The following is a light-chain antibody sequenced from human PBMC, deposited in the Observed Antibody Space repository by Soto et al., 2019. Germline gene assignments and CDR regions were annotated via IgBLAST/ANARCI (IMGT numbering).Light chain of an antibody. J-gene: IGLJ1*01. V-gene: IGLV1-40*01. Sequence: QSVLTQPPSVSGAPGQRVTISCTGSTSNIGAGYDVHWYQQLPETAPKLLIYVNSNRPSGVPDRFSGFKSGTSASLAITGLQAEDEADYYCQSYENTLGAGVFGTGTKLTVL. CDR3: QSYENTLGAGV. CDR1: TSNIGAGYD. CDR2: VNS.